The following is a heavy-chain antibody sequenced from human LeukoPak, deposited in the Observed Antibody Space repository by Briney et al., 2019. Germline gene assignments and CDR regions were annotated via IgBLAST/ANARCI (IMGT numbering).Heavy chain of an antibody. Sequence: GGSLRLSRAASGFTFSSYWMHWIRQAPGKGLVWVSRIHSDGIGTSYADSVRGRFTISRDNAKNTVYLQMNSLRAGDTAVYYCARDQGSFDYWGQGTLVTVSS. CDR2: IHSDGIGT. V-gene: IGHV3-74*01. CDR1: GFTFSSYW. J-gene: IGHJ4*02. CDR3: ARDQGSFDY.